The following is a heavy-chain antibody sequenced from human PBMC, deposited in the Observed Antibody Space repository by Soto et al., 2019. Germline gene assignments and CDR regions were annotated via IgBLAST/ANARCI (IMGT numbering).Heavy chain of an antibody. CDR1: GFTFSTYG. CDR3: ARAVGPFDY. V-gene: IGHV3-33*01. Sequence: QVPLVESGGGVVQPGRSLRLSCAASGFTFSTYGMHWVRPAPGMGLEWVAVIWYDGSHKDYADSVKGRFTISRDNSKNTLYLQMNSLRVEDTAVYYCARAVGPFDYWGQGTLVTVSS. J-gene: IGHJ4*02. D-gene: IGHD1-26*01. CDR2: IWYDGSHK.